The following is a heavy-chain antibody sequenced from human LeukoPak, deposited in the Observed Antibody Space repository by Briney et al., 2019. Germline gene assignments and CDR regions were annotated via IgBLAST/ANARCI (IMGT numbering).Heavy chain of an antibody. CDR2: IYYSGST. CDR3: ARGPECSGGSCYSNDY. J-gene: IGHJ4*02. CDR1: GGSFSHYY. Sequence: SETLSLTCAVYGGSFSHYYWSWIHQHPGKGLEYIRYIYYSGSTYYNPSLKSRVTISVDTSKNQFSLKLSSVTAADTAVYYCARGPECSGGSCYSNDYWGQGTLVTVSS. V-gene: IGHV4-31*11. D-gene: IGHD2-15*01.